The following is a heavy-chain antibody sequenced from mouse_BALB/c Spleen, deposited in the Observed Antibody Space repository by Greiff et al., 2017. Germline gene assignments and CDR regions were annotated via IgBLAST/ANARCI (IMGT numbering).Heavy chain of an antibody. Sequence: QVQLQQSGAELARPGASVKLSCKASGYTFTSYWMQWVKQRPGQGLEWIGAIYPGDGDTRYTQKFKGKATLTADKSSSTAYMQLSSVASEDSAVYYCARKGYYDYGDWGQGTLVTVSA. V-gene: IGHV1-87*01. CDR2: IYPGDGDT. CDR1: GYTFTSYW. CDR3: ARKGYYDYGD. J-gene: IGHJ3*01. D-gene: IGHD2-4*01.